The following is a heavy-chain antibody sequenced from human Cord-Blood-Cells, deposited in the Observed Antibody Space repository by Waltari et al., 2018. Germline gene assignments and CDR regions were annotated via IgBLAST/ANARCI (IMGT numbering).Heavy chain of an antibody. CDR3: ARSVVPAAKIDY. Sequence: QVQLQESGPGLVKPSATLSLTCTVSGGSISSYYWSWIRQPPGKGLEWIGYIYYSGSTNYNPSLKSRVTISVDTSKNQFSLKLSSVTAADTAVYYCARSVVPAAKIDYWGQGTLVTVSS. J-gene: IGHJ4*02. CDR2: IYYSGST. D-gene: IGHD2-2*01. CDR1: GGSISSYY. V-gene: IGHV4-59*01.